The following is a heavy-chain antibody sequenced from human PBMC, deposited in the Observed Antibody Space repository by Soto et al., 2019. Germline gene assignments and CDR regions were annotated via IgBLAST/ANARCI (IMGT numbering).Heavy chain of an antibody. J-gene: IGHJ6*02. CDR1: GFTFSSYG. V-gene: IGHV3-30*18. CDR3: AKDLAQQLAPYYYYGMDV. CDR2: ISYDGSNK. Sequence: GGSLRLSCAASGFTFSSYGMHWVRQAPGKGLEWVAVISYDGSNKYYADSVKGRFTISRDNSKNTLYLQMNSLRAEDTAVYYCAKDLAQQLAPYYYYGMDVWGQGTTVTVYS. D-gene: IGHD6-13*01.